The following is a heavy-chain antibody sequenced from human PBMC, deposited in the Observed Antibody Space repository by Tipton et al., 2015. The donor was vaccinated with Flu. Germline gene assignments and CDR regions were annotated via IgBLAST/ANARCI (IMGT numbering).Heavy chain of an antibody. CDR3: ARENSYADS. CDR1: GYTFTDYY. Sequence: QVQLVQSGADVKSPGASVKVSCKASGYTFTDYYVHWVRQAPGQGLEWMGWINPKNGDTRYHQRFQGRVTMTRDTSISTTYMELSRLRSDDTAVYYCARENSYADSWGQGTLVTVSS. V-gene: IGHV1-2*02. D-gene: IGHD2-8*01. CDR2: INPKNGDT. J-gene: IGHJ4*02.